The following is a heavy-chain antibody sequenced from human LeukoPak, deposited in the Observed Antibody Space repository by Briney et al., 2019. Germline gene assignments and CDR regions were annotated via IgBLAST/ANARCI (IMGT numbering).Heavy chain of an antibody. J-gene: IGHJ4*02. CDR1: GGSISSYY. CDR3: ARDRFSHIIAVAGSGSDY. CDR2: IYYSGST. Sequence: SETLSLTCTVSGGSISSYYWSWIRQPPGKGLEWIGYIYYSGSTNYNPSLKSRVTISVDTSKNQFSLKLSSVTAADTAVYYCARDRFSHIIAVAGSGSDYWGQGTLVTVSS. D-gene: IGHD6-19*01. V-gene: IGHV4-59*01.